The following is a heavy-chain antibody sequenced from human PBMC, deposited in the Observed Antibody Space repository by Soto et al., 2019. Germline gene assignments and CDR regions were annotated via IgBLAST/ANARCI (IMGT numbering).Heavy chain of an antibody. V-gene: IGHV4-4*02. CDR3: ARDAAVPGETDRFDY. J-gene: IGHJ4*02. D-gene: IGHD6-19*01. CDR2: GYHNGLT. Sequence: SETLSLTCAVSGDSIGSNDWWRWVRQPPGKGLEWIGEGYHNGLTDNNPSLKGRVTMSADTSKKQFSLNVTSVTAADTAMYYCARDAAVPGETDRFDYWGPGTLVTVSS. CDR1: GDSIGSNDW.